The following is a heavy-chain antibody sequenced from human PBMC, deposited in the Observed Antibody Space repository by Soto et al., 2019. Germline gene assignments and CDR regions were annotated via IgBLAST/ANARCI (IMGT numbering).Heavy chain of an antibody. Sequence: ASVKVSCKASGYTFTSYGISWVRQAPGQGLEWMGWISAYNGNTNYAQKLQGRVTMTTDTSTSTAYMELRSLRSDDTAVYYCARITGCSSTSCYHWFDPWGQGTLVTVSS. CDR3: ARITGCSSTSCYHWFDP. J-gene: IGHJ5*02. CDR1: GYTFTSYG. D-gene: IGHD2-2*01. V-gene: IGHV1-18*01. CDR2: ISAYNGNT.